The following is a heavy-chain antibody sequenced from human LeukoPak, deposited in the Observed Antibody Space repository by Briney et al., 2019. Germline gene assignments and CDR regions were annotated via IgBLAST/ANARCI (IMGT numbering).Heavy chain of an antibody. V-gene: IGHV4-61*01. D-gene: IGHD1-26*01. J-gene: IGHJ4*02. CDR3: ARDNGGSYKTVGYFDY. CDR2: IYYSGST. Sequence: PSETLSLTCTVSGYSISSGYYWSWIRQPPGKGLEWIGYIYYSGSTNYNPSLKSRVTISVDTSKNQFSLKLSSVTAADTAVYYCARDNGGSYKTVGYFDYWGQGTLVTVSS. CDR1: GYSISSGYY.